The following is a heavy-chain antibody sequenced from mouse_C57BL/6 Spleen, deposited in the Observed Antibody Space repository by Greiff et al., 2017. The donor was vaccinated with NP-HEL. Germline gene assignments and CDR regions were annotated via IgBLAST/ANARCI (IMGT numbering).Heavy chain of an antibody. CDR3: AREWAYAMDY. D-gene: IGHD1-3*01. J-gene: IGHJ4*01. CDR1: GFTFSDYG. CDR2: ISNLAYSI. Sequence: EVQRVESGGGLVQPGGSLKLSCAASGFTFSDYGMAWVRQAPRKGPEWVAFISNLAYSIYYADTVTGRFTISRENAKNTLYLEMSSLRSEDTAMYYCAREWAYAMDYWGQGTSVTVSS. V-gene: IGHV5-15*01.